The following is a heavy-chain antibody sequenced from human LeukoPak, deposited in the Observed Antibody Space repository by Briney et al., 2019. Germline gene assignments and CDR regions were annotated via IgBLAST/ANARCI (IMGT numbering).Heavy chain of an antibody. CDR1: GGTFISYA. CDR2: IIPILGIA. Sequence: SVKVSCKASGGTFISYAMSWVRQAPGQGLEWMGRIIPILGIANYAQKFQGRVTITADKSTSTAYMELSSLRSEDTAVYYCARAHHYDILTGYSFWGQGTLVTVSS. V-gene: IGHV1-69*04. CDR3: ARAHHYDILTGYSF. D-gene: IGHD3-9*01. J-gene: IGHJ4*02.